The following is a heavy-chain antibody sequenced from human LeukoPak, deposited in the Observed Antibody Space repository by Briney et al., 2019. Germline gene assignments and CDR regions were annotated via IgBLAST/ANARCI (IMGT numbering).Heavy chain of an antibody. J-gene: IGHJ4*02. D-gene: IGHD2-15*01. CDR2: IYYSGST. V-gene: IGHV4-39*01. CDR3: ARLYCSGGSCYYNYGDYIDY. Sequence: SETLSLTRTVSGGSISSSSYYWGWIRQPPGKGLEWIGSIYYSGSTYYNPSLKSRVTISVDTSKNQFSLKLSSVTAADTAVYYCARLYCSGGSCYYNYGDYIDYWGQGTLVTVSS. CDR1: GGSISSSSYY.